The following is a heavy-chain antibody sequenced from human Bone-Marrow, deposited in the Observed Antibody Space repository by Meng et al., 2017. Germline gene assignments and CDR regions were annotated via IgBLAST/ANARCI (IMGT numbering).Heavy chain of an antibody. J-gene: IGHJ1*01. CDR1: GGSISSGGYY. V-gene: IGHV4-31*03. D-gene: IGHD6-13*01. CDR2: IYYSGST. CDR3: ARGPLSAAGTMGYFQH. Sequence: QFHLQESGPVLLNPHQTLPLPCTAPGGSISSGGYYWSWIRQHPGKGLEWIGYIYYSGSTYYNPSLKSRVTISVDTSKNQFSLKLSSVTAADTAVYYCARGPLSAAGTMGYFQHWGQGTLVTVSS.